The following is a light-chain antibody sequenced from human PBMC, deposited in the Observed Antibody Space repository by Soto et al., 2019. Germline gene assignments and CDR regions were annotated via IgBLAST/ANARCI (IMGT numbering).Light chain of an antibody. V-gene: IGKV3-15*01. J-gene: IGKJ1*01. CDR2: GAS. Sequence: EIVMTQSPATLSVSPGERATLSCRASQSVSYNLAWYQQKPGQAPRLLIYGASTRATGIPARFSGSGSGTQFTLTISSLQSEDSAVYYCQQYNNWWKFGQGTKVEIK. CDR1: QSVSYN. CDR3: QQYNNWWK.